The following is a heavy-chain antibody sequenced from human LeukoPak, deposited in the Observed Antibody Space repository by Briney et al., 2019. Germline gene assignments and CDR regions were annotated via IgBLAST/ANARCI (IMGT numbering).Heavy chain of an antibody. Sequence: HPGGSLRLSCAASGFTFSSYAMSWVRQAPGKGLEWVSAISGSGGSTYYADSVKGQFTISRDNAKETLFLQMNSLRVDDTAMYFCARDGEEVGATMIAWGQGTLVTVS. CDR3: ARDGEEVGATMIA. CDR1: GFTFSSYA. CDR2: ISGSGGST. J-gene: IGHJ5*02. D-gene: IGHD1-26*01. V-gene: IGHV3-23*01.